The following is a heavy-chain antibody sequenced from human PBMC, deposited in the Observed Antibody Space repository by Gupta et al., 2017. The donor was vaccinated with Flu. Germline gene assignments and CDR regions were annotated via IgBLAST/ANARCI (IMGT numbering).Heavy chain of an antibody. Sequence: QVQLQESGPGLVKPSETLSLTCAVSGYSISSGYYWGWIRQPPGKGLEWIGSIYHSGSTYYNPSLKSRVTISVDTSKNQFSLKLSSVTAADTAVYYCALTRGAYPSPYFDLWGRGTLVTVSS. J-gene: IGHJ2*01. V-gene: IGHV4-38-2*01. CDR3: ALTRGAYPSPYFDL. CDR2: IYHSGST. CDR1: GYSISSGYY. D-gene: IGHD3-10*01.